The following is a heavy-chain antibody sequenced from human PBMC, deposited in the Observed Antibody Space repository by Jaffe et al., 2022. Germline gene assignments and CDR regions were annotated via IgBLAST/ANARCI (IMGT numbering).Heavy chain of an antibody. Sequence: QVQLQESGPGLVKPSQTLSLTCTVSGGSISSGSYYWSWIRQPAGKGLEWIGRIYTSGSTNYNPSLKSRVTISVDTSKNQFSLKLSSVTAADTAVYYCAREVRGYCSGGSCPELWKYFDYWGQGTLVTVSS. V-gene: IGHV4-61*02. J-gene: IGHJ4*02. D-gene: IGHD2-15*01. CDR2: IYTSGST. CDR3: AREVRGYCSGGSCPELWKYFDY. CDR1: GGSISSGSYY.